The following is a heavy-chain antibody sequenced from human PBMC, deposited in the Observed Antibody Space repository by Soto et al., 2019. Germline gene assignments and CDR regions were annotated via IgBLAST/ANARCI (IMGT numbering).Heavy chain of an antibody. CDR1: GFTFTSSA. CDR2: IVVGSGNT. CDR3: AEGSPYTMIGDY. J-gene: IGHJ4*02. D-gene: IGHD3-22*01. Sequence: SVKVSSKASGFTFTSSAVQWVLQARGQRLEWIGWIVVGSGNTNYAQKFQERVTITRDMSTSTAYMELSSLRSEDTAVYYCAEGSPYTMIGDYWGQGTLVTVSS. V-gene: IGHV1-58*01.